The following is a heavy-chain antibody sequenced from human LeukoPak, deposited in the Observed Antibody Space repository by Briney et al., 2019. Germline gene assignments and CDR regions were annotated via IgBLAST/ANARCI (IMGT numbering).Heavy chain of an antibody. CDR1: GFTFSSYD. J-gene: IGHJ4*01. V-gene: IGHV3-48*03. CDR3: ARDGVRGDYYFDY. CDR2: ISSSGASI. Sequence: GGSLRLSCAVSGFTFSSYDMTWVRQAPGKGLEWVSHISSSGASIYYADSVKGRFTISRDNAKNSLYLQMNSLRGEDTAVYYCARDGVRGDYYFDYWGQGTLVTVSS. D-gene: IGHD2-21*02.